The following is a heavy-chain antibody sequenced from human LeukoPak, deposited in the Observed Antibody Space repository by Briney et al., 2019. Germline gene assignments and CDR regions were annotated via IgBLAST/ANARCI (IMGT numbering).Heavy chain of an antibody. V-gene: IGHV4-34*01. D-gene: IGHD5-12*01. CDR3: AAQYSGYVRLDY. J-gene: IGHJ4*02. CDR1: GXSFSGYY. Sequence: TSETLSLTCAVYGXSFSGYYWSWIRQPPGKGLEWIGEISHSGSTNYNPSLKSRVTISVDTSKNQFSLKLSSVTAADTAVYYCAAQYSGYVRLDYWGQGTLVTVSS. CDR2: ISHSGST.